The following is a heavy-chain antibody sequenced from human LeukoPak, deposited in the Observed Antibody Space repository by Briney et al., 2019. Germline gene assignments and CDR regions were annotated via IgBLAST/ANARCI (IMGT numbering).Heavy chain of an antibody. CDR2: ISGSGGST. V-gene: IGHV3-23*01. CDR3: AKTGSPSYYFDY. J-gene: IGHJ4*02. CDR1: GFTFSSYA. D-gene: IGHD3-10*01. Sequence: PGGSLTLSCGASGFTFSSYAMSWVRQAPGKGLEWVSAISGSGGSTYYADSVKGRFTISRDNSKNTLYLQMNSLRAEDTAVYYCAKTGSPSYYFDYWGQGTLVTVSS.